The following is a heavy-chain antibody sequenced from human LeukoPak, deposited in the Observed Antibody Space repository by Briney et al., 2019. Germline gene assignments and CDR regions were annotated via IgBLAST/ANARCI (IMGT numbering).Heavy chain of an antibody. CDR1: GFTFRSYA. V-gene: IGHV3-33*01. D-gene: IGHD5-18*01. J-gene: IGHJ4*02. CDR3: ARANTAMVTPDY. Sequence: GRSLRLSCAASGFTFRSYAIHWVRQAPGTGLEWVEVIWNDGSDTYYADCVKGRFNNSRDNSKNTLYLQMNSPRANDTAVYYCARANTAMVTPDYWGQGTLVTVSS. CDR2: IWNDGSDT.